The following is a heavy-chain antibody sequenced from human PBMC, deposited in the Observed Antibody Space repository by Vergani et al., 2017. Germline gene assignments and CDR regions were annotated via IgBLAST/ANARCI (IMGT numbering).Heavy chain of an antibody. CDR1: GDSINTADY. D-gene: IGHD6-25*01. J-gene: IGHJ4*03. V-gene: IGHV4-38-2*02. CDR3: AKNSSGGFFDN. Sequence: QVHLQESGPGLVKPSETLSLTCSVSGDSINTADYWGWIRKPPGKGLEWIGSVYHSGSTSYNPSLQSRVTISVDTSKNQFSLNLNSMTAADTAIYYCAKNSSGGFFDNWGQGTTVTVSS. CDR2: VYHSGST.